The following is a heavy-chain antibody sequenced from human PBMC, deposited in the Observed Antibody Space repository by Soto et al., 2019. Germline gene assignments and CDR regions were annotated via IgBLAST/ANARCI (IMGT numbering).Heavy chain of an antibody. CDR2: INAGGGGT. J-gene: IGHJ4*02. D-gene: IGHD1-1*01. CDR3: ARETMGSFDY. Sequence: GASVNVSCKASGFTFTRYAVHWVRQAPGQRLEWMGWINAGGGGTKYSREFQGRVTITRDTSASTAYTELSSLRSEDTAVYYCARETMGSFDYWGQGTLVTVSS. CDR1: GFTFTRYA. V-gene: IGHV1-3*01.